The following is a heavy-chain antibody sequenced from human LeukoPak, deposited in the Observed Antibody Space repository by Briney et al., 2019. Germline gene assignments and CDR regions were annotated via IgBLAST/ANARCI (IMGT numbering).Heavy chain of an antibody. J-gene: IGHJ4*02. D-gene: IGHD4-17*01. CDR1: GGTFSSYA. CDR3: AKVFPRLARKTVTTLNFDY. Sequence: SVKVSCKASGGTFSSYAISWVRQAPGQGLEWMGRIIPILGIANYAQKFQGRVTITADKSTSTAYMELSSLRSEDTAVYYCAKVFPRLARKTVTTLNFDYWGQGTLVTVSS. V-gene: IGHV1-69*04. CDR2: IIPILGIA.